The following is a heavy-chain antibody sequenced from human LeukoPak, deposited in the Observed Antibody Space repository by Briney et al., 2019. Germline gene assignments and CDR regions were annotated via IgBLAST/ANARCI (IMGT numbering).Heavy chain of an antibody. CDR3: ARADYDFWSGYPDIYYMDV. CDR2: IIPIFGTA. V-gene: IGHV1-69*05. D-gene: IGHD3-3*01. Sequence: ASVKVSCKASGGTFSSYAISWVRQAHGQGLEWMGRIIPIFGTANYAQKFQGRVTITTDESTSTAYMELSSLRSEDTAVYYCARADYDFWSGYPDIYYMDVWGKGTTVTVSS. CDR1: GGTFSSYA. J-gene: IGHJ6*03.